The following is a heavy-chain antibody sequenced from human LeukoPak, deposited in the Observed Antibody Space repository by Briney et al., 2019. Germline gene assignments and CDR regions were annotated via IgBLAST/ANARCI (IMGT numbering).Heavy chain of an antibody. CDR3: AREVFVGATDHYGMDV. D-gene: IGHD1-26*01. V-gene: IGHV3-30-3*01. CDR1: GFTFSSYA. CDR2: ISYDGSNK. Sequence: GGSLRLSCAASGFTFSSYAMHWVRQAPGKGLEWVAVISYDGSNKYYADPVKGRFTISRDNSKNTLYLQMNSLGAEDTAVYYCAREVFVGATDHYGMDVWGQGTTVTVSS. J-gene: IGHJ6*02.